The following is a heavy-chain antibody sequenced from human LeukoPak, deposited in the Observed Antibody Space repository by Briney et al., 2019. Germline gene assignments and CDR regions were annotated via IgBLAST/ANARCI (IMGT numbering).Heavy chain of an antibody. J-gene: IGHJ4*02. Sequence: SETLSLTCTVSGGSISSSSYYWGWIRQPPGKGLEWIGEINHSGSTNYNPSLKSRVTISVDTSKNQFSLKLSSVTAADTAVYYCARGRAYFDWGQGTLVTVSS. V-gene: IGHV4-39*07. CDR1: GGSISSSSYY. CDR3: ARGRAYFD. D-gene: IGHD3-9*01. CDR2: INHSGST.